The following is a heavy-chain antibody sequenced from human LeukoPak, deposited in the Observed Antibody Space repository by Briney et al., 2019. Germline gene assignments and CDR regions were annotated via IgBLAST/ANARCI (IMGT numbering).Heavy chain of an antibody. CDR3: AREDGSIYFDY. D-gene: IGHD3-10*01. Sequence: ASVKVSCKASGYTFTSYGISWVRQAPGQGLEWMGWINTNTGNPTYAQGFTGRFVFSLDTSVSTAYLQISSLKAEDTAVYYCAREDGSIYFDYWGQGTLVTVSS. V-gene: IGHV7-4-1*02. CDR2: INTNTGNP. J-gene: IGHJ4*02. CDR1: GYTFTSYG.